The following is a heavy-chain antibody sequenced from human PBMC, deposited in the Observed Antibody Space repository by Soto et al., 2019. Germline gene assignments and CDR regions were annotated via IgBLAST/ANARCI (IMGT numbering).Heavy chain of an antibody. D-gene: IGHD6-19*01. CDR1: GYTFTSYG. Sequence: GASVKVSCKASGYTFTSYGISWVRQAPGQGLEWMGWISAYNGNTNYAQKLQGRVTMTTDTSTSTAYMELRSLRSDDTAVYYCARDAPLIYSSGWYAEYYLDYWGQGTLVTVSS. CDR2: ISAYNGNT. V-gene: IGHV1-18*01. J-gene: IGHJ4*02. CDR3: ARDAPLIYSSGWYAEYYLDY.